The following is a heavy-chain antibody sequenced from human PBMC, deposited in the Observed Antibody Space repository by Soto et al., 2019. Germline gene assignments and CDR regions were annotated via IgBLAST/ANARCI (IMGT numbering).Heavy chain of an antibody. D-gene: IGHD3-16*02. V-gene: IGHV4-4*02. CDR2: IYHSGST. Sequence: QVQLQESGPGLVTPSGTLSLTCAGSGGSISSGNGCSWVRQPPWKVLEWIGEIYHSGSTNYNPSLKIRVTLSVAKSKNQFALKLSSVTCEDTGVYYCARGFSTLSPLYYWGQGAMVTVSS. J-gene: IGHJ4*02. CDR3: ARGFSTLSPLYY. CDR1: GGSISSGNG.